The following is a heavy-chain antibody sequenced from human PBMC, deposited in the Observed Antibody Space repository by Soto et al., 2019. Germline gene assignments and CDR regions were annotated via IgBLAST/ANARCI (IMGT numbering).Heavy chain of an antibody. CDR1: GFTFSIYA. CDR3: ATEAPKYYYGSGSSPTIDY. V-gene: IGHV3-23*01. CDR2: ISGSGGST. D-gene: IGHD3-10*01. J-gene: IGHJ4*02. Sequence: GGSLRLSCAASGFTFSIYAISWVRQAPGKGLEWVSAISGSGGSTYYADSVKGRFTISRDNSKNTLYLQMNSLRAEDTAVYYCATEAPKYYYGSGSSPTIDYWGQGTLVTVSS.